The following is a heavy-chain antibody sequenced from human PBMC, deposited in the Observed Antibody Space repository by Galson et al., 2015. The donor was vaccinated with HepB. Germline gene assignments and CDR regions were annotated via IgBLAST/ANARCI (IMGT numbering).Heavy chain of an antibody. J-gene: IGHJ4*02. Sequence: SVKVSCKASGGTFSSYAISWVRQAPGQGLEWMGGIIPIFGTVNYAQKFQGRVTITADESTSTAYMELSSLRSEDTAVYYCARSPLVAATLTDSYYFDYWGQGTLVTVSS. D-gene: IGHD2-15*01. CDR1: GGTFSSYA. CDR3: ARSPLVAATLTDSYYFDY. CDR2: IIPIFGTV. V-gene: IGHV1-69*13.